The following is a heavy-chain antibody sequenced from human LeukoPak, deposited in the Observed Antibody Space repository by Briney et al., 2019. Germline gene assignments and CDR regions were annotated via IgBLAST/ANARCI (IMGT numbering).Heavy chain of an antibody. D-gene: IGHD2-2*01. CDR2: MNPNSGNT. J-gene: IGHJ6*02. V-gene: IGHV1-8*01. Sequence: ASVKVSCKASGYTFTSYDINWVRQATGQGLEWMGWMNPNSGNTVYAQKFQGRVTMTRNTSISTAYMELSSLRSEDTAVYYCASPLYCSSTSSSESYGMDVWGQGTTVTVSS. CDR3: ASPLYCSSTSSSESYGMDV. CDR1: GYTFTSYD.